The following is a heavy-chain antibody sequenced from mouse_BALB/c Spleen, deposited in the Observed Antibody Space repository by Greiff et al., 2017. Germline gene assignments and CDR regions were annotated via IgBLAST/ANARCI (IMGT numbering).Heavy chain of an antibody. V-gene: IGHV3-6*02. J-gene: IGHJ3*01. CDR1: GYSINSGYF. CDR3: ASSYDYVGFAY. D-gene: IGHD2-4*01. Sequence: EVQRVESGPGLVKPSQSLSLTCSVTGYSINSGYFWNWIRQFPGNKLEWKGYISYDGSNNYNPSLKNRISITRDTSKNPFFLKLNSVTTEDTATYDCASSYDYVGFAYWGQGTMVTVSA. CDR2: ISYDGSN.